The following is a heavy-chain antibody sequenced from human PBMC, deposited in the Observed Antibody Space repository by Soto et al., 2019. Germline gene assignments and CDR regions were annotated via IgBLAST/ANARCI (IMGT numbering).Heavy chain of an antibody. Sequence: QVQLQESGPGLVKPSETLSLTCTVSGGSISSYYWSWIRQPPGKGLEWMGYIYYSRSTNYNPSLKSRVTISVDTSKNQFSLKLSSVTAADTAVYSCARARGIPSFDYWGQGTLVTVSS. J-gene: IGHJ4*02. D-gene: IGHD1-20*01. CDR3: ARARGIPSFDY. CDR1: GGSISSYY. V-gene: IGHV4-59*01. CDR2: IYYSRST.